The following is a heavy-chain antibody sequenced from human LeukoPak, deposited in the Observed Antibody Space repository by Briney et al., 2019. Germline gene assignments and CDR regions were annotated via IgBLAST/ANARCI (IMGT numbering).Heavy chain of an antibody. J-gene: IGHJ4*02. CDR1: GGTFSSYA. V-gene: IGHV1-69*05. CDR3: ARVRSRITMVRGVIGYFDY. CDR2: IIPIFGTA. Sequence: SVTVSCKASGGTFSSYAISWVRQAPGQGLEWMGGIIPIFGTANYAQKFQGRVTITTDESTSTAYMELSSLGSEDTAVYYCARVRSRITMVRGVIGYFDYWGQGTLVTVSS. D-gene: IGHD3-10*01.